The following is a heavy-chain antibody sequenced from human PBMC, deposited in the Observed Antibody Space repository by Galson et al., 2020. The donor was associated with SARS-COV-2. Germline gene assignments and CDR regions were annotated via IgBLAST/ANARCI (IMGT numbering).Heavy chain of an antibody. D-gene: IGHD6-25*01. CDR2: IYYSGST. J-gene: IGHJ4*02. CDR1: GGSISSGDYY. V-gene: IGHV4-30-4*01. Sequence: ASETLSLTCTVSGGSISSGDYYWRWIRQPPGKGLEWIGYIYYSGSTYYNPSLKSRVTISVDTSKNQFSLKLSSVTAADTAVYYCARGRVATVWGQGTLVTVSS. CDR3: ARGRVATV.